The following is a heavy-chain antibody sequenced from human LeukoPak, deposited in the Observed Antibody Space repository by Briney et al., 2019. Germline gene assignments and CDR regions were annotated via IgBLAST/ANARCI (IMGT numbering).Heavy chain of an antibody. V-gene: IGHV4-59*01. CDR2: IYYSGST. CDR3: ARIVGAQGAFDI. J-gene: IGHJ3*02. CDR1: GGSISSYY. D-gene: IGHD1-26*01. Sequence: SETLSLTCTVSGGSISSYYWSWIRQPPGKGLDWIGYIYYSGSTNYNPSLKSRVTISVDTSKNQFSLKLSSVTAADTAVYYCARIVGAQGAFDIWGQGTMVTVSS.